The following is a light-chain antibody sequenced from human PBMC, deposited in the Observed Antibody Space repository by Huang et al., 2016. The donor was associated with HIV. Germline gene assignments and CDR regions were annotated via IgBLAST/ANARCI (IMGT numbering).Light chain of an antibody. Sequence: DIVMTQTPLSLSVTPGQPASISCKSSQGRLYREKIYFYCYLQKPGQYPQILIYELSNRFSGVPDRFSGSGSPTDFTLKISRVETEDVGVYYCMQGKQLPYTFGQGTRLEIK. J-gene: IGKJ2*01. CDR1: QGRLYREKIY. CDR2: ELS. CDR3: MQGKQLPYT. V-gene: IGKV2-29*02.